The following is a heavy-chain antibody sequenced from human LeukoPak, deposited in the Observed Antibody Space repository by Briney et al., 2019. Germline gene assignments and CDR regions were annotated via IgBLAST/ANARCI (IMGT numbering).Heavy chain of an antibody. J-gene: IGHJ5*02. CDR2: VKQDGSEK. Sequence: GGSLRLSCAASGFSFSSYWMSWVRQAPGKGLEWVANVKQDGSEKYYVDSVKGRFTISRDNAKNSLYLQMNSLRAEDTAVYYCARRYSSSWPGFDPWGQGTLVTVSS. CDR1: GFSFSSYW. CDR3: ARRYSSSWPGFDP. D-gene: IGHD6-13*01. V-gene: IGHV3-7*04.